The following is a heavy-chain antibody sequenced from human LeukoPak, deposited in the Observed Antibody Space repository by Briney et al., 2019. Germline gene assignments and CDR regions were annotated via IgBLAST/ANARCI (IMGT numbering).Heavy chain of an antibody. J-gene: IGHJ6*03. V-gene: IGHV1-46*01. CDR2: VNPSGDST. CDR3: ARDRHYGSGSPSFYYYMDV. Sequence: ASVKVSCKASGYTFSNYNIHWLRQAPGQGLEWMGIVNPSGDSTNYAQNFQGRVTMTGDTSTSTAYMELSSLRSEDTAVYYCARDRHYGSGSPSFYYYMDVWGKGTTVTISS. D-gene: IGHD3-10*01. CDR1: GYTFSNYN.